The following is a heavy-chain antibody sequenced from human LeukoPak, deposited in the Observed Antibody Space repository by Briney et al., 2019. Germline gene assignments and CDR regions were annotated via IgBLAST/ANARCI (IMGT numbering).Heavy chain of an antibody. CDR3: ARGVYWSLDY. CDR1: GSISTNG. CDR2: IAGGDEST. D-gene: IGHD1-1*01. J-gene: IGHJ4*02. V-gene: IGHV3-23*01. Sequence: GGSLRLSCAISGSISTNGMNWVRQSPGKGLEWLATIAGGDESTYYADSVKGRFAISRDNSKNTVFLHMNSLRVEDTAVYYCARGVYWSLDYWGQGTPVTVSS.